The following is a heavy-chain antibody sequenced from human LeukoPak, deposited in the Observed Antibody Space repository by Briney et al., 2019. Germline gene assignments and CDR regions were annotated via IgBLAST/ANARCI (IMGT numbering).Heavy chain of an antibody. CDR3: ARRWLGPGVVIYYYGMDV. Sequence: ASVKVSFKASGYTFTSYDINWVRQATGQGLEWMGWMNPNSGNTCYAQKFQGRVTMTRNTSISTAYMELSSLRSEDTAVYYCARRWLGPGVVIYYYGMDVWGQGTTVTVSS. J-gene: IGHJ6*02. D-gene: IGHD3-22*01. V-gene: IGHV1-8*01. CDR1: GYTFTSYD. CDR2: MNPNSGNT.